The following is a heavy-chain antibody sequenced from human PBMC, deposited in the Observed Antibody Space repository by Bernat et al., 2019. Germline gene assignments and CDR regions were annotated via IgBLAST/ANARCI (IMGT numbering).Heavy chain of an antibody. Sequence: QVQLQESGPGLVKPSGTLSLTCAVSGGSISSSNWWSWVRQPPGKGLEWIGEIYHSGSTNYNPSLKSRVTISVDKSKNQFTLKVSSVTAADTAVYYCAGGDTSSSGYYYYGMDVWGQGTTVTVSS. D-gene: IGHD6-6*01. CDR1: GGSISSSNW. CDR2: IYHSGST. J-gene: IGHJ6*02. CDR3: AGGDTSSSGYYYYGMDV. V-gene: IGHV4-4*02.